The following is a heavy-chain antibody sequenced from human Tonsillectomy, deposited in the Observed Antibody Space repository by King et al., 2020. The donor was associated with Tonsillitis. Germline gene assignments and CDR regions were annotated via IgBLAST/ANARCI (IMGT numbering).Heavy chain of an antibody. CDR1: GFTFSSYA. CDR2: LSGSGGST. V-gene: IGHV3-23*04. Sequence: QLVQSGGGLIQPGGSLRLSCAASGFTFSSYAMNWVRQAPGKGLEWGSGLSGSGGSTYYADSVEGRFAISRDNSKNTLYLQMNSLRAEDTAVYYCAKDRDFWSPHGMDVWGQGTTVTVSS. D-gene: IGHD3-3*01. CDR3: AKDRDFWSPHGMDV. J-gene: IGHJ6*02.